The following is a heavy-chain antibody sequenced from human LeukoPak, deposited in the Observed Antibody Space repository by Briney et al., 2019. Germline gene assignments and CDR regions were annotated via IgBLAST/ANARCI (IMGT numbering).Heavy chain of an antibody. CDR3: ARLRWQLVGPYFDY. Sequence: SETLSLTCSFSGDSISTYYWSWIRQSPGKGLGWIGHIYSSGNTDYNSSLKSRVTISVDTSKSQFSLRLSSVTATDTAVYYCARLRWQLVGPYFDYWGQGILVTVSS. CDR2: IYSSGNT. D-gene: IGHD1-26*01. J-gene: IGHJ4*02. CDR1: GDSISTYY. V-gene: IGHV4-4*07.